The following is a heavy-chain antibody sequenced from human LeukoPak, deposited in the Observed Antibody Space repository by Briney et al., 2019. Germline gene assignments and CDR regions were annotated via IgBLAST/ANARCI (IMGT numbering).Heavy chain of an antibody. CDR3: APMRNMSSHAFDI. D-gene: IGHD2/OR15-2a*01. CDR1: GFSFSDSY. V-gene: IGHV3-11*01. J-gene: IGHJ3*02. CDR2: IKSSDTST. Sequence: GGSLRLSCAASGFSFSDSYMSWIRQAPGQGLEWLSYIKSSDTSTFYADSVKGRFTVSRDNAKNSLYLQMNSLRAEDTAVYYCAPMRNMSSHAFDIWGQGTVVTVSS.